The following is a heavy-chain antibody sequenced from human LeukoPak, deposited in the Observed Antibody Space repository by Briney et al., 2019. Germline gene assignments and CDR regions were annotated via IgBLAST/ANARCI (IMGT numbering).Heavy chain of an antibody. V-gene: IGHV1-8*01. CDR1: GYTFTSYD. J-gene: IGHJ4*02. D-gene: IGHD1-26*01. Sequence: ASVKVSCKASGYTFTSYDINWVRQATGQGLEWMGWMNPNSGNTGYAQKFQGRVTMTRNTSISTAYMELSSLRSDDTAVYYCARAQVGATGFDFWGQGTLVTVSS. CDR3: ARAQVGATGFDF. CDR2: MNPNSGNT.